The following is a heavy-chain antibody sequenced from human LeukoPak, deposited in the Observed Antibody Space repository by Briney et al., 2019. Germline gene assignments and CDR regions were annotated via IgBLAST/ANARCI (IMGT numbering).Heavy chain of an antibody. CDR3: AGHGGESEYCSSTSCYLYYYYYYMDV. CDR2: IYPGDSDT. V-gene: IGHV5-51*01. D-gene: IGHD2-2*01. Sequence: GESLKISCKGSGYSFTSYWIGWVRQMPGKGLEWMGIIYPGDSDTRYSPSFQGQVTISADKSISTAYLQWSSLKASDTAMYYCAGHGGESEYCSSTSCYLYYYYYYMDVWGKGTTVTVSS. J-gene: IGHJ6*03. CDR1: GYSFTSYW.